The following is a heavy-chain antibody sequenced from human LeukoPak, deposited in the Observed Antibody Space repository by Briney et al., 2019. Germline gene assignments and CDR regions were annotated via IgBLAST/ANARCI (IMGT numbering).Heavy chain of an antibody. CDR2: IIPIFGTA. Sequence: SVKVSCKASGGTFSSYAISWVRQAPGQGLEWMGGIIPIFGTANYAQKFQGRVTITADKSTSTAYMELSSLRSEDTAVYYCASDYGSGSPFDYWGQGTLVTVSS. V-gene: IGHV1-69*06. CDR3: ASDYGSGSPFDY. J-gene: IGHJ4*02. D-gene: IGHD3-10*01. CDR1: GGTFSSYA.